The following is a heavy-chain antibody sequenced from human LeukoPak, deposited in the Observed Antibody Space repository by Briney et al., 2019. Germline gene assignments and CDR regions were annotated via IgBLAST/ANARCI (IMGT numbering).Heavy chain of an antibody. D-gene: IGHD4-17*01. CDR3: AKANYGDYRTYFDL. CDR1: GFTFSSKA. CDR2: ISDSGGGT. J-gene: IGHJ2*01. Sequence: PGGSLRLSCAASGFTFSSKAMTWVRQAPGKGLEWVSAISDSGGGTYYADSVKGRFTISRDNSKNTLYLQMNSLRAEDTAVYYCAKANYGDYRTYFDLWGRGTLVTVSS. V-gene: IGHV3-23*01.